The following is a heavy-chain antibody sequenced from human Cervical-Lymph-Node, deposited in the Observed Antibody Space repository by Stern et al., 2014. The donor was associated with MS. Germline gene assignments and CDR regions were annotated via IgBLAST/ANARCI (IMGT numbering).Heavy chain of an antibody. CDR3: VKRGITEVRGVRLGDY. J-gene: IGHJ4*02. V-gene: IGHV3-30*18. CDR1: GFTFRSYG. CDR2: ISYDGSDT. D-gene: IGHD3-10*01. Sequence: MQLVASGGGVVQPGRSLRLTCTVSGFTFRSYGMHWVRQAPGKGLEWVSVISYDGSDTYYAESVKGRFTISRDNSKNTLYLEMRSLRPEDTAVYYCVKRGITEVRGVRLGDYWGPGTLVIVSS.